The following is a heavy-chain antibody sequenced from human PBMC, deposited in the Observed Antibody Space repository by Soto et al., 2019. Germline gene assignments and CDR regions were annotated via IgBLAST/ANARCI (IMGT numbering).Heavy chain of an antibody. CDR3: AHPSGSDELTAFSFDY. D-gene: IGHD1-26*01. CDR1: GFSLSTSGVG. CDR2: IYWDDDK. J-gene: IGHJ4*02. V-gene: IGHV2-5*02. Sequence: SGPTLVNPTQTLTLTCTFSGFSLSTSGVGVGWIRQPPGKALEWLALIYWDDDKRYSPSLKSRLTITKDTSKNQVVLTMTNMDPVDTATYYCAHPSGSDELTAFSFDYWGQGTLVTVSS.